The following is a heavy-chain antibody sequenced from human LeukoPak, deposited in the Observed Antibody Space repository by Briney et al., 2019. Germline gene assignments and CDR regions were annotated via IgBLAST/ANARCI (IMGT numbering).Heavy chain of an antibody. Sequence: PGLSLRLSCAASGFTVSSNYMTWVRQAPGKGLEWVSVIYSGGSTYYADSVKGRFTISRDNSKNTLYLQMNSLRAEDTAVYYCARARRGEDFDYWGQGTLVTVSS. J-gene: IGHJ4*02. V-gene: IGHV3-66*01. CDR1: GFTVSSNY. CDR2: IYSGGST. CDR3: ARARRGEDFDY. D-gene: IGHD3-10*01.